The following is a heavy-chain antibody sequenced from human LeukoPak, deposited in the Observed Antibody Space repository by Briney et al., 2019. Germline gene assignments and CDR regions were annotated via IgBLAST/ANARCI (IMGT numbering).Heavy chain of an antibody. J-gene: IGHJ3*02. V-gene: IGHV3-48*04. CDR2: ITASGTAM. Sequence: PGGSLRLSCAASGFTFSSYSMNWVRQAPGKGLEWVSHITASGTAMFYADSVKGRFTISRDNTKNTLYLQMISLRAEDTAVYYCVRDCSDAGCYASSFDIWGRGTMVTVSS. D-gene: IGHD2-2*01. CDR1: GFTFSSYS. CDR3: VRDCSDAGCYASSFDI.